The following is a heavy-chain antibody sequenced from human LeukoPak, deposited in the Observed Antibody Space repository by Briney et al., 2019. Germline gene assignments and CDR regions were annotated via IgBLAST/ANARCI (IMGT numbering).Heavy chain of an antibody. Sequence: GSSVKVSCKASGGTFSSYAISWVRQAPGQGLEWMGGIIPIFGTANYAQKFQGRVTITADESTRTAYMELSSLRSKDTAVYYCARGSRGIVVPDTEHYYFGMDVWGQGTTVTVSS. CDR3: ARGSRGIVVPDTEHYYFGMDV. D-gene: IGHD6-19*01. J-gene: IGHJ6*02. V-gene: IGHV1-69*01. CDR2: IIPIFGTA. CDR1: GGTFSSYA.